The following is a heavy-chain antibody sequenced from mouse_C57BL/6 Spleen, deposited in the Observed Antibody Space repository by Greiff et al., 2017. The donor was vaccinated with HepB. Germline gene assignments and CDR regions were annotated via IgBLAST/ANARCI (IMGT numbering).Heavy chain of an antibody. D-gene: IGHD2-2*01. Sequence: EVKLVESGEGLVKPGGSLKLSCAASGFTFSSYAMSWVRQTPEKRLEWVAYISSGGDYIYYADTVKGRFTISRDNAMNTLYLQMSSLKSEDTAMYYCTRDRGVWLRRRDGAMDYWGQGTSVTVSS. J-gene: IGHJ4*01. CDR3: TRDRGVWLRRRDGAMDY. CDR2: ISSGGDYI. V-gene: IGHV5-9-1*02. CDR1: GFTFSSYA.